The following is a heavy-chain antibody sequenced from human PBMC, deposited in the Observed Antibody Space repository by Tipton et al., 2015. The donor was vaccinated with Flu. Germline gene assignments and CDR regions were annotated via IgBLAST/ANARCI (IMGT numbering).Heavy chain of an antibody. Sequence: TLSLTCAVYGGSFSGYYWSWIRQPPGKGLEWIGEINHSGSTNYNPSLKSRVTISVDTSKNQFSLKLSSVTAADTAVYYCARGLTWIQLWLGESGYSSRRFDPWGQGTLVTVSS. CDR2: INHSGST. D-gene: IGHD5-18*01. V-gene: IGHV4-34*01. CDR1: GGSFSGYY. J-gene: IGHJ5*02. CDR3: ARGLTWIQLWLGESGYSSRRFDP.